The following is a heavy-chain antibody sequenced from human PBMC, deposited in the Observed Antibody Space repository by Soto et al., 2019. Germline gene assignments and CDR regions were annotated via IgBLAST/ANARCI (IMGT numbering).Heavy chain of an antibody. Sequence: QVQLQESGPGVVKPLGTLALTCTVSGDSISTNNWWMWVRQSPEKGLEWIGEIYHSGTTNYNPSFNSRVTMSVDKSNNQFSLMLTSVTAEDTAIYYCAREGGAGTYMGFDYWGQGTLVTVSS. D-gene: IGHD6-19*01. CDR1: GDSISTNNW. J-gene: IGHJ4*02. CDR3: AREGGAGTYMGFDY. V-gene: IGHV4-4*02. CDR2: IYHSGTT.